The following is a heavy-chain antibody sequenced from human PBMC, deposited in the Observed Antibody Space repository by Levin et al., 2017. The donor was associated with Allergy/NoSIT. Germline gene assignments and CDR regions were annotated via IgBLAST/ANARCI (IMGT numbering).Heavy chain of an antibody. Sequence: GGSLRLSCAASGFTFSSYWMHWVRQAPGKGLVWVSRINSDGSSTSYADSVKGRFTISRDNAKNTLYLQMNSLRAEDTAVYYCASWGDDYVWGSYRYVDYFDYWGQGTLVTVSS. CDR1: GFTFSSYW. CDR3: ASWGDDYVWGSYRYVDYFDY. CDR2: INSDGSST. V-gene: IGHV3-74*01. D-gene: IGHD3-16*02. J-gene: IGHJ4*02.